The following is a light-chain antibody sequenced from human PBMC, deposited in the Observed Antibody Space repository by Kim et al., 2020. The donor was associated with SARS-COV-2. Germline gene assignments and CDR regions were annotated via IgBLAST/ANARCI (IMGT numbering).Light chain of an antibody. CDR2: GAS. V-gene: IGKV3-20*01. J-gene: IGKJ5*01. CDR1: QSVSSSY. Sequence: PGESATLSCRASQSVSSSYLAWYQQKPGQAPRLLISGASSRATGIPDRFSGSGSGTDFTLTISRLEPEDFAVYYCQQYGGSVTFGQGTRLEIK. CDR3: QQYGGSVT.